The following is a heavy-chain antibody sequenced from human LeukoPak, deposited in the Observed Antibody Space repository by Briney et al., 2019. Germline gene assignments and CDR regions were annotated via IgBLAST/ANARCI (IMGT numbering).Heavy chain of an antibody. CDR2: ISGSGGST. J-gene: IGHJ4*02. CDR1: GFTFSSYA. Sequence: PGGSLRLSCAASGFTFSSYAMSWVRQAPGKGLEWVSAISGSGGSTYYADSVKGRFTISRDNSKNTLYLQMNSLRAEDTAVYYCAKGAPYCYGSGSRSTYDYWGQGTLVTVSS. CDR3: AKGAPYCYGSGSRSTYDY. V-gene: IGHV3-23*01. D-gene: IGHD3-10*01.